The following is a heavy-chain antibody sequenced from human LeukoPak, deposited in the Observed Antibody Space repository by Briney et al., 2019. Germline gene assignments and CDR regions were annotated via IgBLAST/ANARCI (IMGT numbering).Heavy chain of an antibody. CDR1: GGSINNYY. D-gene: IGHD4-11*01. CDR2: IYYSGTT. Sequence: SETLSLTCTVSGGSINNYYWSWIRQPPGKGPEWIGYIYYSGTTSYNPSLTSRVTISIDTSKNQFSLKLTSVTAADTTVYYCARHDPSKNGAYDIWGQGAMVTVSS. CDR3: ARHDPSKNGAYDI. J-gene: IGHJ3*02. V-gene: IGHV4-59*08.